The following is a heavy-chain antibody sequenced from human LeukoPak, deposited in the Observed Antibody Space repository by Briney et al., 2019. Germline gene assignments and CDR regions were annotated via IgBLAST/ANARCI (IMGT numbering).Heavy chain of an antibody. CDR3: ATGHWNYPFDF. V-gene: IGHV5-51*03. J-gene: IGHJ4*02. D-gene: IGHD1-7*01. CDR2: IYPGDSDT. Sequence: PAASVKVSCKGSGYSFTSYWIGWVRQMPGKGLEWMGIIYPGDSDTRYSPSFQGQVTISADKSISTAYLQWSSLKASDTAMYYCATGHWNYPFDFLGQGTLVTVSS. CDR1: GYSFTSYW.